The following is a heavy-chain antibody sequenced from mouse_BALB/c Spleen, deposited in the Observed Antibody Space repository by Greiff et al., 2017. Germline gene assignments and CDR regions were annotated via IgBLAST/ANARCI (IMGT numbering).Heavy chain of an antibody. CDR2: ISSGGGST. V-gene: IGHV5-12-1*01. CDR1: GFAFSSYD. J-gene: IGHJ1*01. CDR3: ERHGDWDGYFDV. Sequence: EVHLVESGGGLVKPGGSLKLSCAASGFAFSSYDMSWVRQTPEKRLEWVAYISSGGGSTYYPDTVKGRFTISRDNAKNTLYLQMSSLKSEDTAMYDCERHGDWDGYFDVGGAGTTVTVSS. D-gene: IGHD4-1*01.